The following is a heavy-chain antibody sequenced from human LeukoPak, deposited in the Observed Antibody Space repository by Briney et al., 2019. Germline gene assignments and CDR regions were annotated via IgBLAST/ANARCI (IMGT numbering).Heavy chain of an antibody. D-gene: IGHD4-23*01. CDR2: ISSSSSYI. CDR3: TRDGDTVLTRGYYYYMDV. Sequence: PGGSLRLSCAASGFTFSSYTMNWVRQAPGKGLEWVSSISSSSSYIYYVDPVKGRFTISRDNAKKSLYLQMNSLRAEDTALYYCTRDGDTVLTRGYYYYMDVWGKGATVTVSS. J-gene: IGHJ6*03. CDR1: GFTFSSYT. V-gene: IGHV3-21*01.